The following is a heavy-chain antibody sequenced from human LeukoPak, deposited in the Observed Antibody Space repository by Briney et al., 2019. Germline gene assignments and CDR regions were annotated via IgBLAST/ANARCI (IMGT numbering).Heavy chain of an antibody. V-gene: IGHV3-66*01. D-gene: IGHD3-22*01. CDR2: IYSGGST. CDR1: GFTVSSNS. J-gene: IGHJ4*02. Sequence: GGSLSLSCAASGFTVSSNSMSWVRQAPGKGLEWVSVIYSGGSTFYADPVKGRFTISRDNSKNTLYLQMNSLRAEDTAVYYCARKHYYDSSGFFPPMDYWGQGTLVTVSS. CDR3: ARKHYYDSSGFFPPMDY.